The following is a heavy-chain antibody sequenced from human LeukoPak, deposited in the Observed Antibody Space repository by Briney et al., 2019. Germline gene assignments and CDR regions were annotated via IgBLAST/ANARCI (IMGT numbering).Heavy chain of an antibody. CDR1: GLTFGSYA. V-gene: IGHV3-23*01. Sequence: GGSRGLSFAASGLTFGSYAMSWVRQAPGKSLEWVSGIGGSGSRTYYADSVKGRFTISRDNSKNTLYLQMNSLRAGDTAIYYCAKKYGVTVYGSGLNYFDYWGQGTLVTVSS. CDR2: IGGSGSRT. J-gene: IGHJ4*02. D-gene: IGHD6-19*01. CDR3: AKKYGVTVYGSGLNYFDY.